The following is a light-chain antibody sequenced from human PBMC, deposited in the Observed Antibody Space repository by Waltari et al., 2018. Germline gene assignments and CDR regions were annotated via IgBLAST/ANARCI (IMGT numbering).Light chain of an antibody. J-gene: IGLJ3*02. CDR3: SSYTSSSPWV. Sequence: QSALTQPASVSGSPGQSHTISCTGTSSDVVGYTYVSWYQQHPGKAPKLMIYDVSNRPSGVSNRFSGSKSGNTASLTISGLQAEDEADYYCSSYTSSSPWVFGGGTKLTVL. V-gene: IGLV2-14*03. CDR2: DVS. CDR1: SSDVVGYTY.